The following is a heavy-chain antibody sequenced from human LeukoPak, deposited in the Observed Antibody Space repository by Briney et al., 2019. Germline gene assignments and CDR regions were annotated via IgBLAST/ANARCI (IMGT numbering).Heavy chain of an antibody. CDR3: ARGLITGTTDLMWGFYHYMDA. V-gene: IGHV3-53*01. D-gene: IGHD1-20*01. J-gene: IGHJ6*03. CDR1: GFTVSSDS. Sequence: GGSLRLSCTVSGFTVSSDSLSWVRHAPGKGLERVSFIYSGGSTHYSDSVKGRFTISRDNSKNTLYLQMNSLRAEDTAVYYCARGLITGTTDLMWGFYHYMDAWGKGTTVTVSS. CDR2: IYSGGST.